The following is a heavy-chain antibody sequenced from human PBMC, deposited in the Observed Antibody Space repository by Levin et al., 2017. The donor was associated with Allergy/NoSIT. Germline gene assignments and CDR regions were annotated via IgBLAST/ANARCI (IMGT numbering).Heavy chain of an antibody. J-gene: IGHJ4*02. CDR2: MNGDGSSA. CDR3: ARDGYVDTAMTQRKPFDC. CDR1: GFTFSNYW. V-gene: IGHV3-74*01. D-gene: IGHD5-18*01. Sequence: GGSLRLSCAGSGFTFSNYWMHWVRQAPGKGLVWDSRMNGDGSSASYADSVKGRFTISRDNAKNTLNLQMNSLRAEDTAVYYCARDGYVDTAMTQRKPFDCWGQGTLVTVSS.